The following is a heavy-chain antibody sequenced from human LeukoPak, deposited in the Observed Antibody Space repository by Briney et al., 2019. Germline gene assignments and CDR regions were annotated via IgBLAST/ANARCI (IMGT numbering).Heavy chain of an antibody. Sequence: GASVKVSCKASGYTFTSYYMHWVRQAPGQGLEWMGIINPSGGSTSYAQKFQGRVTMTRDTSTSTVYMELGSLRSEDTAVYYCARDRYTMIVVPGYYFDYWGQGTLVTVSS. CDR2: INPSGGST. CDR1: GYTFTSYY. CDR3: ARDRYTMIVVPGYYFDY. J-gene: IGHJ4*02. D-gene: IGHD3-22*01. V-gene: IGHV1-46*01.